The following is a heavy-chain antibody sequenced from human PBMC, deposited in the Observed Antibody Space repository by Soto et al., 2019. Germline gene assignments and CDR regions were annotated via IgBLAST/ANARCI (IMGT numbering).Heavy chain of an antibody. V-gene: IGHV3-23*01. D-gene: IGHD6-6*01. CDR3: AKGGSSSPYYYFDY. CDR1: GFTFSSYA. J-gene: IGHJ4*02. CDR2: ISGSGGST. Sequence: LRLSCAASGFTFSSYAMSWVRQAPGKGLEWVSAISGSGGSTYYADSVKGRFTISRDNSKNTLYLQMNSLRAEDTAVYYCAKGGSSSPYYYFDYWGQGTLVTVSS.